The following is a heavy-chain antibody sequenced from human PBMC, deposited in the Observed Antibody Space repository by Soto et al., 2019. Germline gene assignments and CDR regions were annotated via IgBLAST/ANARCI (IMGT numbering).Heavy chain of an antibody. CDR3: ARASLYYDFWSGIAGYDYYYGMDV. CDR1: GYTFTGYY. V-gene: IGHV1-2*04. Sequence: ASVKVSCKASGYTFTGYYMHWVRQAPGQGLEWMGWINPNSGGTNYAQKFQGWVTMTRDTSISTAYMELSRLRSEDTAVYYCARASLYYDFWSGIAGYDYYYGMDVWGQGTTVTVSS. D-gene: IGHD3-3*01. CDR2: INPNSGGT. J-gene: IGHJ6*02.